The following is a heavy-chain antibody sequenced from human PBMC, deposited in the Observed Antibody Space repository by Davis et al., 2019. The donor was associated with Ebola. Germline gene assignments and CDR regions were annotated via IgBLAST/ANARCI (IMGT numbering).Heavy chain of an antibody. Sequence: GGSLRLSCAASGFTFSTYSMSWVRQAPGKGLEWVSSISSDSDYIYYADSAKGRFTISRDNAKNSLYLQMNSLRAEDTAVYYCARDRPLDFFFGDYYGMDVWGQGTTVTVS. D-gene: IGHD3-16*01. CDR2: ISSDSDYI. J-gene: IGHJ6*02. V-gene: IGHV3-21*01. CDR1: GFTFSTYS. CDR3: ARDRPLDFFFGDYYGMDV.